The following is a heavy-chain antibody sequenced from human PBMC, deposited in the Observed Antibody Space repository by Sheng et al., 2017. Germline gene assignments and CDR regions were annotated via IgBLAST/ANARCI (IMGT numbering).Heavy chain of an antibody. CDR1: GVSLSSSGVG. Sequence: QITLKESGPTLVKPTQTLTLTCALSGVSLSSSGVGVVWIRQPPGKALEWLAVTYSNGDERYSPSLRSRLTITKDTSKNQVVLTMTNMDPVDTATYYCAFRRTRDGYNHHYYYYMGVWGNGTTVTV. CDR3: AFRRTRDGYNHHYYYYMGV. CDR2: TYSNGDE. J-gene: IGHJ6*03. V-gene: IGHV2-5*01. D-gene: IGHD2-2*01.